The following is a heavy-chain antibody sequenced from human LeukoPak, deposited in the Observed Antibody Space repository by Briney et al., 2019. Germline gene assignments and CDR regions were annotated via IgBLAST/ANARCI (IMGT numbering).Heavy chain of an antibody. J-gene: IGHJ5*02. CDR3: ARGGITIFSYNWFDP. CDR2: ISAYNGNT. CDR1: GYTFTSYG. D-gene: IGHD3-3*01. V-gene: IGHV1-18*01. Sequence: ASVKVSCKTSGYTFTSYGINWVRQAPGQGLEWMGWISAYNGNTNYAQKLQGRVTMTTNTSTSTAYMELRNLRSDDTAVYYCARGGITIFSYNWFDPWGQGTLVTVSS.